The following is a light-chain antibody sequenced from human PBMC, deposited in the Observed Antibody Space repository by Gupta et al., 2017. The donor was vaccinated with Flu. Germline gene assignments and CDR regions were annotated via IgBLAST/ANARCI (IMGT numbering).Light chain of an antibody. J-gene: IGKJ1*01. CDR2: VAS. CDR3: HHLHLFPIS. CDR1: QSVRRH. Sequence: PSCLSASLRYRVTISRRASQSVRRHLDWYQQQPGQAPKLLIYVASTLQSGVPSRFSGGGFGTDFTLTFSSPLPEDFADYYCHHLHLFPISFGRGTMVEIK. V-gene: IGKV1-39*01.